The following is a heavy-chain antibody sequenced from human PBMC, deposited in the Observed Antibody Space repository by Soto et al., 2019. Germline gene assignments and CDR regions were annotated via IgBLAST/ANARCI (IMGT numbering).Heavy chain of an antibody. V-gene: IGHV3-74*01. CDR3: ARGASGTFYQDS. CDR2: INSDGTRI. J-gene: IGHJ4*02. CDR1: GFTFSRDW. Sequence: DVQLVESGGGLLQPGGSLRLSCATSGFTFSRDWMHCVSQAPGKGLVWVLRINSDGTRINYADYAEGRFTISRDNAKNTLYLQLNSMRAEDTAVYFCARGASGTFYQDSWGQGPLVTVSS. D-gene: IGHD1-7*01.